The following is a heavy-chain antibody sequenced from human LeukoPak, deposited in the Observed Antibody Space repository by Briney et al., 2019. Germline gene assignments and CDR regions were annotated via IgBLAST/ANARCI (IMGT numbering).Heavy chain of an antibody. Sequence: SETLSLTCTVSGGSISSYYWSWIRQPPGKGLEWIGYIYYSGSTNYNPSLKSRVTISVDTSKNQFSLKLSSVTAADTAVYYCARGGRGSSWYGQYYFDYWGQGTLVTVSS. V-gene: IGHV4-59*01. CDR2: IYYSGST. J-gene: IGHJ4*02. D-gene: IGHD6-13*01. CDR3: ARGGRGSSWYGQYYFDY. CDR1: GGSISSYY.